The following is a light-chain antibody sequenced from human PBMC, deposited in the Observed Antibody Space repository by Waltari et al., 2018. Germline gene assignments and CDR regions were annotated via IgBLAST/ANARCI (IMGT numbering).Light chain of an antibody. V-gene: IGLV2-14*01. CDR2: EFS. J-gene: IGLJ2*01. CDR1: SSDVGGYKY. Sequence: QSALTQPASVSGSPGQSITISCTGTSSDVGGYKYVSWYQQDQDNAPKLLIYEFSNRPSGVSSRCPGSKSGYTASLSISGLQAADEAEYYCTSYASGGTLVFGGGTKLTVL. CDR3: TSYASGGTLV.